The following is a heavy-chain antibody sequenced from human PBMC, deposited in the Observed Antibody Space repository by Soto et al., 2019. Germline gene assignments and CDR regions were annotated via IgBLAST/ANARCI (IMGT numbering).Heavy chain of an antibody. D-gene: IGHD3-22*01. CDR1: GFTFSSYA. J-gene: IGHJ4*02. CDR3: ALVYYYDSSGYFLLPDY. Sequence: GGSLRLSCSASGFTFSSYAMHWVRQAPGKGLVWVSRINSDGSSTSYADSVKGRFTISRDNAKNTLYLQMNSLRAEDTAVYYCALVYYYDSSGYFLLPDYWGQGTLVTVSS. CDR2: INSDGSST. V-gene: IGHV3-74*01.